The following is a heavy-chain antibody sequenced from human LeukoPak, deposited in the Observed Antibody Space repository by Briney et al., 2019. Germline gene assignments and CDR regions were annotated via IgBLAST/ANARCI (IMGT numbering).Heavy chain of an antibody. CDR1: GFTFSSYA. Sequence: GGSLRLSCAASGFTFSSYAMSWVRQAPGKGLEWVSAISGSGGSTYYADSVKGRFTISRDNSKNTLYLQMNSLRAEDTAVYYCARDQGQWLVLGVFDYWGQGTLVTVSS. D-gene: IGHD6-19*01. V-gene: IGHV3-23*01. CDR3: ARDQGQWLVLGVFDY. CDR2: ISGSGGST. J-gene: IGHJ4*02.